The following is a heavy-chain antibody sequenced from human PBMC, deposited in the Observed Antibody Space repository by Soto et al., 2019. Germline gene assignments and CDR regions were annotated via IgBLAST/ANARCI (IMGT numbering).Heavy chain of an antibody. CDR1: GDSISTFY. CDR3: ARGRTVRNYADDSSDYFYFFDY. Sequence: SETLSLTCTVSGDSISTFYWGWMRQSPGKELEWIGYVYYTGSTNYNPSLKSRVAISVDRSKNQFSLKLTSANAADTAVYYCARGRTVRNYADDSSDYFYFFDYWGQGTQVTVSS. CDR2: VYYTGST. D-gene: IGHD3-22*01. J-gene: IGHJ4*02. V-gene: IGHV4-59*01.